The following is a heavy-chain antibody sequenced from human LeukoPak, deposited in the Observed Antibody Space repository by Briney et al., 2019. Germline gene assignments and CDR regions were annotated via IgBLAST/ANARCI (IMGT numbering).Heavy chain of an antibody. D-gene: IGHD3-22*01. CDR1: GFTFSSYS. CDR2: ISSSSSTI. CDR3: ARVFRYYYDSSGYYPEDY. Sequence: PGGSLRLSCAASGFTFSSYSMNWVRQAPGKGLEWVSYISSSSSTIYYADSVKGRFTISRDNAKNSLYLQMNSLRAEDTAVYYCARVFRYYYDSSGYYPEDYWGQGTLVTVSS. V-gene: IGHV3-48*04. J-gene: IGHJ4*02.